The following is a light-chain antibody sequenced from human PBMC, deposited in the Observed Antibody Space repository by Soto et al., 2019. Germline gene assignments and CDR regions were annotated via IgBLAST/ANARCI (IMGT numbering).Light chain of an antibody. CDR3: QQYDKLPIT. V-gene: IGKV1-33*01. Sequence: DIQMTQSPYSLSASVGDRVTITCRASQGIRNDVGWYQQKPGKAPNFLIYEASNLETGVPSRCSGSGAGTDFTFTISSLKPEDFETYYCQQYDKLPITFGQGTRLEIK. J-gene: IGKJ5*01. CDR2: EAS. CDR1: QGIRND.